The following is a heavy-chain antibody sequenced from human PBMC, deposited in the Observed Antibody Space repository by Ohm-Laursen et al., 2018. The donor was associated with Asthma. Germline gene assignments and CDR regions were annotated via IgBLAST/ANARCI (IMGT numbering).Heavy chain of an antibody. CDR3: ASVNARVVRFPDY. J-gene: IGHJ4*02. CDR1: GSSFSNYA. CDR2: ISSDGSDK. V-gene: IGHV3-30-3*01. D-gene: IGHD2-15*01. Sequence: SLRLSCAASGSSFSNYALHWVRQAPGKGLEWMAVISSDGSDKFYADSVKGRFTISRDNSKNTLYVEMNSLRAEDTAVYYCASVNARVVRFPDYWGQGTLVTVSS.